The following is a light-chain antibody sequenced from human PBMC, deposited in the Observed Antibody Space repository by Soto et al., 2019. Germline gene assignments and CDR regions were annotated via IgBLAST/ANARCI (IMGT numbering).Light chain of an antibody. CDR2: AAS. J-gene: IGKJ4*01. CDR3: QQANSFPSLT. CDR1: QIISSW. V-gene: IGKV1-12*02. Sequence: DIQMTQSPSTLSASVGDRLTITCRASQIISSWLAWYQQKPGKAPKLLIYAASSLQSGVPSRFSGSGSGTDFTLTISSLQPEDFATYYCQQANSFPSLTFGGGTKVDI.